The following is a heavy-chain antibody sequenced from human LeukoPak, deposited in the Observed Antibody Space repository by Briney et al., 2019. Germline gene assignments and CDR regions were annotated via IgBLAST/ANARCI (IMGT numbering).Heavy chain of an antibody. Sequence: VSVKVSCKASGYTFTGYYMHWVRQAPGQGLEWMGWINPNSGGTNYAQKFQGRVTMTRDTSISTAYMELSRLRSDDTAVYYCARGAEDYGDYDPPNYWGQGTLVTVSS. D-gene: IGHD4-17*01. CDR1: GYTFTGYY. V-gene: IGHV1-2*02. CDR3: ARGAEDYGDYDPPNY. CDR2: INPNSGGT. J-gene: IGHJ4*02.